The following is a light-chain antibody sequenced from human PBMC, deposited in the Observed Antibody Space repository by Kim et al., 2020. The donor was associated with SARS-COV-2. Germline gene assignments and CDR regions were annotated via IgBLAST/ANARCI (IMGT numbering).Light chain of an antibody. CDR2: GKN. J-gene: IGLJ1*01. CDR1: KLRNYY. V-gene: IGLV3-19*01. CDR3: NSRDSSGNYV. Sequence: VAWGQKVRITCQGGKLRNYYASWYQKKPGQAPVLVIYGKNNRPSGIPDRFSGSSSGNTASLTITGAQAEDEADYYCNSRDSSGNYVFGTGTKVTVL.